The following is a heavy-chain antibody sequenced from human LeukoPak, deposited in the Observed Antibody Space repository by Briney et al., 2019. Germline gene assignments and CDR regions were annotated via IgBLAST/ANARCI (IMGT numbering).Heavy chain of an antibody. V-gene: IGHV3-7*01. CDR3: ARDGQSGSYREDDY. J-gene: IGHJ4*02. D-gene: IGHD1-26*01. CDR1: GFTFSSYW. Sequence: GGSLRLSCAASGFTFSSYWMTWVRQAPGKGLEWVADIKQDGSEKYYVDSVKGRFTISRDNAKNSLYLQMNSLRAEDTAVHYCARDGQSGSYREDDYWGQGTLVTVSS. CDR2: IKQDGSEK.